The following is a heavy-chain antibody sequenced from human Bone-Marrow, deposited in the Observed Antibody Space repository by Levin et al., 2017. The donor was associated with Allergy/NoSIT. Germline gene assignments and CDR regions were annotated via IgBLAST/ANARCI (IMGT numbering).Heavy chain of an antibody. Sequence: GESLKISCRASGYTFTSFGISWVRQAPGQGLEWMGGISVYNGDTKYAQNFQGRVTMTTDTSTTTVYMELRRLRSDDTAIYYCAGDHSPFTLVQGISGYYYYLDVWGKGTTVTVSS. V-gene: IGHV1-18*01. CDR3: AGDHSPFTLVQGISGYYYYLDV. CDR1: GYTFTSFG. CDR2: ISVYNGDT. J-gene: IGHJ6*03. D-gene: IGHD3-10*01.